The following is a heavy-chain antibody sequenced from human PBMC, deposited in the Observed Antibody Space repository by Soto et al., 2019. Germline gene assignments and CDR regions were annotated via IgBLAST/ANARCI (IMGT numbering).Heavy chain of an antibody. Sequence: SVTLSLTCAVSGGSISSGGYSWSWIRQPPGKGLEWIGYIYHSGSPYYNPSLKSRVTISVDRSKNQFSLKLSSVTAADTAVYYCARDKITGLFDYWGQGTLVTVSS. D-gene: IGHD2-8*02. V-gene: IGHV4-30-2*01. J-gene: IGHJ4*02. CDR3: ARDKITGLFDY. CDR2: IYHSGSP. CDR1: GGSISSGGYS.